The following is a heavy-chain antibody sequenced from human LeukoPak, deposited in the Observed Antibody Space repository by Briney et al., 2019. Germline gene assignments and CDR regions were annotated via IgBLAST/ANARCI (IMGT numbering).Heavy chain of an antibody. D-gene: IGHD4-17*01. CDR1: GFTFSSYA. CDR3: ARSINYGEDHYYFDY. V-gene: IGHV3-30-3*01. CDR2: ISYDGSNK. Sequence: PGRSLRLSCAASGFTFSSYAMHWVRQAPGKGLEGVAVISYDGSNKYYADSVKGRFTISRDNSKNTLYLQMNSLRAEDTAVYYCARSINYGEDHYYFDYWGQGTLVTVSS. J-gene: IGHJ4*02.